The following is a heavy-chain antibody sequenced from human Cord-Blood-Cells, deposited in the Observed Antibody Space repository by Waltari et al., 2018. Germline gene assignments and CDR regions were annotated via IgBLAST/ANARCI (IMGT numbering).Heavy chain of an antibody. CDR1: GGSFSGYY. Sequence: QVQLQQWGAGLLTPSETLSLTCAVHGGSFSGYYWSWIRQPPGKGLEWIGEINHSGSTNYNPSLKSRVTISVDTSKNQFSLKLSSVTAADTAVYYCARVGAPTLFDYWGQGTLVTVSS. D-gene: IGHD1-26*01. CDR2: INHSGST. J-gene: IGHJ4*02. V-gene: IGHV4-34*01. CDR3: ARVGAPTLFDY.